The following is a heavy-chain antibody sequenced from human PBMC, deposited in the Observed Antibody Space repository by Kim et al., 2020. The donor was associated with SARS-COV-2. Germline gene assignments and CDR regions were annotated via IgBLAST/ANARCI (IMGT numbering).Heavy chain of an antibody. D-gene: IGHD3-9*01. Sequence: GGSLRLSCAASGFTFSNAWMSWVRQAPGKGLEWVGRIKSKTDGGTTDYAAPVKGRFTISRDDSKNTLYLQMNSLKTEDTAVYYCTTDINYDILTGYYFWYYGMDVWGQGTTVTVSS. J-gene: IGHJ6*02. V-gene: IGHV3-15*01. CDR2: IKSKTDGGTT. CDR1: GFTFSNAW. CDR3: TTDINYDILTGYYFWYYGMDV.